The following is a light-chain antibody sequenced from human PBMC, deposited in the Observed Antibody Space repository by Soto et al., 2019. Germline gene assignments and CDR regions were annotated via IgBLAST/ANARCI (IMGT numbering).Light chain of an antibody. CDR1: SGHSNYV. J-gene: IGLJ2*01. Sequence: VLTQSPSASASLGASVKLTCTLSSGHSNYVIAWHQQQPEKGPRYLMKLNSDGSHSKGDGIPDRFSGSSSGAERYLTISSHQSEDEADYYCQTWDTGIRVFGGGTKLTVL. CDR2: LNSDGSH. V-gene: IGLV4-69*01. CDR3: QTWDTGIRV.